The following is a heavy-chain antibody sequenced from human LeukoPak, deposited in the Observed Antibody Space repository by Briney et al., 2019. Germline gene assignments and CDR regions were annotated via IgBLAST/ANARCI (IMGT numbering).Heavy chain of an antibody. CDR1: GYTFTSYG. Sequence: ASVKVSCKASGYTFTSYGISWVRQAPGQGLEWMGWIIAYNGKTNYAQKLQGRVTITTDTSTSTAYMELRSLRSHDTAVYYCACGFGGQHYPGSGSYFAGPFDYWGQGTLVTVSS. D-gene: IGHD3-10*01. CDR2: IIAYNGKT. J-gene: IGHJ4*02. CDR3: ACGFGGQHYPGSGSYFAGPFDY. V-gene: IGHV1-18*01.